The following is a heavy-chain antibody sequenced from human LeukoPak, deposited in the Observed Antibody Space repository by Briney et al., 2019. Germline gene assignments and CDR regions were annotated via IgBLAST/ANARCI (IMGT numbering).Heavy chain of an antibody. CDR3: ARDWGSAVAGTGHFDY. D-gene: IGHD6-19*01. CDR1: GYTFTGYG. CDR2: ISAYNGNT. J-gene: IGHJ4*02. V-gene: IGHV1-18*04. Sequence: ASVKVSCKASGYTFTGYGISWVRQAPGQGLEWMGWISAYNGNTNYAQKLQGRVTMTTDTSTSTAYMELRSLRSDDTAVYYCARDWGSAVAGTGHFDYWGQGTLVTVSS.